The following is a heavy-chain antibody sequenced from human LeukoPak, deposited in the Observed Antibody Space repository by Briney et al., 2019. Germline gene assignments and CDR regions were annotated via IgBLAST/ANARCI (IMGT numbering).Heavy chain of an antibody. CDR2: IYYSGST. Sequence: SQTLSLTCTVSGGSIGSGDYYWSWIRQPPGKGLEWIGYIYYSGSTYYNPSLKSRVTISVDTSKNQFSLKLSSVTAADTAVYYCANDPSGYTYYGMDVWGQGTTVTVSS. D-gene: IGHD3-22*01. CDR3: ANDPSGYTYYGMDV. J-gene: IGHJ6*02. CDR1: GGSIGSGDYY. V-gene: IGHV4-30-4*01.